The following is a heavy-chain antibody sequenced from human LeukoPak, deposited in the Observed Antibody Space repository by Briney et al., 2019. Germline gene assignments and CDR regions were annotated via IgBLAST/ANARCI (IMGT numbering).Heavy chain of an antibody. D-gene: IGHD7-27*01. Sequence: SVKVSCKASGGTFSSYAISWVRQAPGQGLEWVGGIIPIFGTANYAQKFQGRVTITADESTSTAYMELSSLRSEDTAVYYCARGEANWGATGFDYWGQGTLVTVSS. V-gene: IGHV1-69*13. CDR3: ARGEANWGATGFDY. J-gene: IGHJ4*02. CDR1: GGTFSSYA. CDR2: IIPIFGTA.